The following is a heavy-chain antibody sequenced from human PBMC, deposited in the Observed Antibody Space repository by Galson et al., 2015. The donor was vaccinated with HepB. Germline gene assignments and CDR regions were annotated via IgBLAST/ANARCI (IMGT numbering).Heavy chain of an antibody. CDR3: ARWVYFNVDY. J-gene: IGHJ4*02. Sequence: SLRLSCAASGFTFSRYWMAWVRQAPGKGLEWVANIKGDESEKNYVDSVKGRFTISRDNAKNSLYLQINSLTAEDTAVYYCARWVYFNVDYWGQGTLATVSS. CDR2: IKGDESEK. CDR1: GFTFSRYW. D-gene: IGHD2-8*01. V-gene: IGHV3-7*03.